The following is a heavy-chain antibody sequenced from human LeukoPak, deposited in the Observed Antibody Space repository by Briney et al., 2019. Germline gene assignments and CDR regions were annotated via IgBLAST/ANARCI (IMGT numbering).Heavy chain of an antibody. Sequence: SQTLSLTCAISGDSVSSNSAAWHWIRQSPSRGVEWLGRTYYRSKRYNDYAVSVKSRITINPDTSKNQFSLQLNSVTPEDTAVYYCARRTTMVRGVIIGDNDAFDIWGQGTMVTVSS. CDR3: ARRTTMVRGVIIGDNDAFDI. D-gene: IGHD3-10*01. CDR2: TYYRSKRYN. CDR1: GDSVSSNSAA. J-gene: IGHJ3*02. V-gene: IGHV6-1*01.